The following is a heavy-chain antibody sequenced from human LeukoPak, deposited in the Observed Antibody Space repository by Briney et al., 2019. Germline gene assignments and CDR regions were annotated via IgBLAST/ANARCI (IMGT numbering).Heavy chain of an antibody. V-gene: IGHV4-34*01. D-gene: IGHD4-23*01. CDR2: INDSGGS. Sequence: SETLSLTCGVYGASFSGYYWSWIRQSPEKGLEWIGEINDSGGSNHNPSLKSRVTISIDTSENHFSLKLRSVTAADTAVYYCARVFGSRILTLRWYFMDVWGEGTTVTVSS. J-gene: IGHJ6*03. CDR3: ARVFGSRILTLRWYFMDV. CDR1: GASFSGYY.